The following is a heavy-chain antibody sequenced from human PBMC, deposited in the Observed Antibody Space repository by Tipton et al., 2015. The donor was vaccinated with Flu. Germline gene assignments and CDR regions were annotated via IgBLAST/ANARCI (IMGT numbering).Heavy chain of an antibody. Sequence: TLSLTCTVSGGSISSYYWSWIRQPPGKGLEWIGYIYYSGCTNYNPSLKSRVTISVDTSKNQFSLKLSSVTAAETAVYYCARERGGYPFDYWGQGTLVTVSS. CDR3: ARERGGYPFDY. D-gene: IGHD3-16*01. CDR1: GGSISSYY. CDR2: IYYSGCT. J-gene: IGHJ4*02. V-gene: IGHV4-59*01.